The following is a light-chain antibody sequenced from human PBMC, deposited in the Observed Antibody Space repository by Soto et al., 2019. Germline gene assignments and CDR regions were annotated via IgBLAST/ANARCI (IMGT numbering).Light chain of an antibody. J-gene: IGKJ1*01. V-gene: IGKV1-5*03. CDR1: QNVSNW. Sequence: DSPLTPSPAALAASLGVRVTITCRASQNVSNWLAWYQQKPGKAPNLLIFKASASERGVPSRFSGSGSGTDFNLTISCLQSEDFATYYCQQYYSYTLGTFGQGTKVDIK. CDR3: QQYYSYTLGT. CDR2: KAS.